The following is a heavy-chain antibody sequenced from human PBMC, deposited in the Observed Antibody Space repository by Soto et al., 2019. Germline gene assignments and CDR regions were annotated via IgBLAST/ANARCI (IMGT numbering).Heavy chain of an antibody. CDR3: ARGGDTAMVYHGMDV. J-gene: IGHJ6*02. CDR1: GYSXSGYF. CDR2: INLNSGGT. D-gene: IGHD5-18*01. V-gene: IGHV1-2*02. Sequence: SXKVSCKASGYSXSGYFTQLVRQAPGQGLEWMGWINLNSGGTNYAQKFQGRVTMTRDTSIRTAYMELSRLRSDDTAVYYCARGGDTAMVYHGMDVWGQGTTGTVSS.